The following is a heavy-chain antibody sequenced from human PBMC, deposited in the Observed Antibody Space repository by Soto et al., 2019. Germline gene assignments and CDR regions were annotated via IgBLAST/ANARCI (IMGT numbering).Heavy chain of an antibody. J-gene: IGHJ4*02. D-gene: IGHD4-17*01. CDR2: INPSGGST. V-gene: IGHV1-46*01. Sequence: GASVKVSCKASGFTFTNSAMHWVRQAPGQGLEWMGIINPSGGSTSYAQKFQGRVTMTRDTSTSTVYMELSSLRSEDTAVYYCGRGYGAYGGGFLDYWGQGTLVTVSS. CDR3: GRGYGAYGGGFLDY. CDR1: GFTFTNSA.